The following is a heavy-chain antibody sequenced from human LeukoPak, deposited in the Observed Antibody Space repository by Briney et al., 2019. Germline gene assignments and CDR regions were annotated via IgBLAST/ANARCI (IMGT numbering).Heavy chain of an antibody. D-gene: IGHD3-10*01. V-gene: IGHV4-39*07. CDR1: GGSISSSSYY. CDR2: IYYSGST. CDR3: ARVVWYYGSGSYYDNWFDP. J-gene: IGHJ5*02. Sequence: PSETLSLTCTVSGGSISSSSYYWGWIRQPPGKGLEWIGSIYYSGSTYYNPSLKSRVTISVDTSKNQFSLKLSSVTAADTAVYYCARVVWYYGSGSYYDNWFDPWGQGTLVTVSS.